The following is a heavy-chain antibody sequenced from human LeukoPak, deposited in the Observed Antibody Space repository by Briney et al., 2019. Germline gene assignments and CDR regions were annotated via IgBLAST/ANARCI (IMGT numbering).Heavy chain of an antibody. J-gene: IGHJ4*02. D-gene: IGHD3-22*01. V-gene: IGHV3-23*01. CDR1: GFTFSSYA. Sequence: PGGSLRLSCAASGFTFSSYAMSWVRQAPGKGLEWVSAISGSGGSTYYADSVKGRFTISRDNSKNTLYLQMNSLRAGDTAVYYCANSRYYYDSSGHRKKYYFDYWGQGTLVTVSS. CDR3: ANSRYYYDSSGHRKKYYFDY. CDR2: ISGSGGST.